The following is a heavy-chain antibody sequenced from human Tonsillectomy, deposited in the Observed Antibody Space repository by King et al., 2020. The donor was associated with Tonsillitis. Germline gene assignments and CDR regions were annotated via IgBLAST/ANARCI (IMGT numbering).Heavy chain of an antibody. Sequence: VQLQQWGAGLLKPSETLSLTCAVYGGSFSGYYWSWIRQPPGKGLEWIGEINHSGSTNYNPSLKSRVTVSVDTSKNQFSLKLSSVTAADRAVYYCARRETNGSGSVDYWGQGTLVTVSS. CDR1: GGSFSGYY. D-gene: IGHD3-10*01. J-gene: IGHJ4*02. V-gene: IGHV4-34*01. CDR3: ARRETNGSGSVDY. CDR2: INHSGST.